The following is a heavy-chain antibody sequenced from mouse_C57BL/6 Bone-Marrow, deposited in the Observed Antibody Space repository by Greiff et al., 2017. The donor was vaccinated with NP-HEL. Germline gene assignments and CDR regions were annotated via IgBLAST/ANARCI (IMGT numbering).Heavy chain of an antibody. D-gene: IGHD2-5*01. CDR3: ARENSNPAWFAY. CDR1: GYTFTSYG. V-gene: IGHV1-81*01. CDR2: IYPRSGNT. J-gene: IGHJ3*01. Sequence: SGAELARPGASVKLSCKASGYTFTSYGISWVKQRTGQGLEWIGEIYPRSGNTYYNEKFKGKATLTADKSSSTAYMELRSLTSEDSAVYFCARENSNPAWFAYWGQGTLVTVSA.